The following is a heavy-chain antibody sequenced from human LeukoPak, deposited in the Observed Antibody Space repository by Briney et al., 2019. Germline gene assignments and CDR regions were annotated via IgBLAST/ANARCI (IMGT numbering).Heavy chain of an antibody. V-gene: IGHV3-48*03. CDR2: ISSSGSTI. Sequence: GGSLRLSCAASGFTFSSYEMNWVRQAPGKGLEWVSYISSSGSTIYYADSVKGRFTISRDNAKNSLYLQMNSLRAEDTAAYYCARDGTYYYDSSGEGYWGQGTLVTVSS. D-gene: IGHD3-22*01. CDR3: ARDGTYYYDSSGEGY. CDR1: GFTFSSYE. J-gene: IGHJ4*02.